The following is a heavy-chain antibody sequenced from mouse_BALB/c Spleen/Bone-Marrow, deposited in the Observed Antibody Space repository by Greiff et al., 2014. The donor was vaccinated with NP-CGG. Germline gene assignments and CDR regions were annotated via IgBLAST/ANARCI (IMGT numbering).Heavy chain of an antibody. Sequence: VQLQQSGPELVKPGASVKMSCKASGYTFTDYYMDWVKQSHGESFEWIGRVNPYNGGTSYNQKFKGKATLTVDKSSSTAYMDLNSLTSEDSAVYYCARGFAYWGQGTPVTVSA. V-gene: IGHV1-19*01. CDR3: ARGFAY. J-gene: IGHJ3*01. CDR2: VNPYNGGT. CDR1: GYTFTDYY.